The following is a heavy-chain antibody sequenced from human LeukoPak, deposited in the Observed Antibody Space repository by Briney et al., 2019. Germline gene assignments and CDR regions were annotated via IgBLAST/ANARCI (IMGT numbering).Heavy chain of an antibody. CDR1: RFTFSTYA. J-gene: IGHJ4*02. Sequence: PGGSLRLSCAASRFTFSTYAMSWVRQAPGKGLEWVSIISGSGGSTYYADSVKGRFTISRDNSKNTLYLQINSLRAEDTAVYYCARDPRRTGTTDYWGQGTLVTVSS. CDR2: ISGSGGST. V-gene: IGHV3-23*01. CDR3: ARDPRRTGTTDY. D-gene: IGHD1-1*01.